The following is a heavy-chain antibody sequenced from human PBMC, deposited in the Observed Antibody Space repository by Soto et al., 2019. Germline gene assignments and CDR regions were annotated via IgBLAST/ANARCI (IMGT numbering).Heavy chain of an antibody. J-gene: IGHJ6*02. Sequence: VESLRISCDVSEYIFTNFWIVCVRQMQGNGLEWMGIIYPFDSDTRYYSSFQGQVTISADKSIKTAYLQWSALTASDTAIYFCAKVSTSPSRDLSFQYFSLDVWGQGTTVTVSS. CDR3: AKVSTSPSRDLSFQYFSLDV. V-gene: IGHV5-51*01. CDR2: IYPFDSDT. CDR1: EYIFTNFW. D-gene: IGHD2-8*01.